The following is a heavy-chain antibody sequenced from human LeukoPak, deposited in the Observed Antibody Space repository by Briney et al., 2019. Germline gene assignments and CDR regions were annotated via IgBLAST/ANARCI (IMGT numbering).Heavy chain of an antibody. D-gene: IGHD1-26*01. J-gene: IGHJ4*02. CDR1: GFTFTNYA. CDR2: ISASGVMT. Sequence: GGSLRLSCAAPGFTFTNYAMTWVRPAPGQGLDWVSSISASGVMTYYADSVKGRFTVSRDTSKNSLYLQMSSLTPADTPVYYCAKDRSIGTYYTFDHWGQGTLVTVSS. CDR3: AKDRSIGTYYTFDH. V-gene: IGHV3-23*01.